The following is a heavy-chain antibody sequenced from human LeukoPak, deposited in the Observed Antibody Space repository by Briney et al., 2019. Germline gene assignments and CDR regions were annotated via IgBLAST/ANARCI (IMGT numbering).Heavy chain of an antibody. CDR3: AKEGSSWSTFDY. V-gene: IGHV3-9*03. J-gene: IGHJ4*02. Sequence: GGSLRLSCAASGFTFDDYAMYWVRQAPGKGLEWVSGISWNSRSIAYADSVKGRFTISRDNAKNSLYLQMNSLRAEDMALYYCAKEGSSWSTFDYWGQGTLVTVSS. CDR1: GFTFDDYA. D-gene: IGHD6-13*01. CDR2: ISWNSRSI.